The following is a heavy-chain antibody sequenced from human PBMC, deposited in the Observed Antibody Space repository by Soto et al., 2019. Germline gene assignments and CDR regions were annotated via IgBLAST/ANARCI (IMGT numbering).Heavy chain of an antibody. V-gene: IGHV5-10-1*01. J-gene: IGHJ4*02. Sequence: GEALKISCKGSGYSFTSYWISWVRQMPGKSLEWMGGIGPSDSFANYSPSFQGHVTISADKSISTSYLQWSSLKASDTAFFYCARLKAEAGENALTFDYGGRGTLVTVSP. CDR2: IGPSDSFA. D-gene: IGHD6-13*01. CDR3: ARLKAEAGENALTFDY. CDR1: GYSFTSYW.